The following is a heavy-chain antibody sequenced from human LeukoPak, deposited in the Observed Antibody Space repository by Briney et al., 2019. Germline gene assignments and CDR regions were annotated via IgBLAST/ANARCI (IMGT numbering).Heavy chain of an antibody. J-gene: IGHJ4*02. D-gene: IGHD4-17*01. CDR2: ISGSGGST. CDR1: GFTFSSYA. Sequence: GGSLRLSCAASGFTFSSYAMSWVRQAPGKGLEWVSAISGSGGSTYYADSVKGRFTISRDNSKNTLYLQMNSLRAEDTAVYYCAKDLSVEENKYGDPDYWGQGTLVTVSS. CDR3: AKDLSVEENKYGDPDY. V-gene: IGHV3-23*01.